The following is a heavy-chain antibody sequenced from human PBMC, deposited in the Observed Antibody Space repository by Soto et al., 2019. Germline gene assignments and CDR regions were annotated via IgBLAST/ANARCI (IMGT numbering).Heavy chain of an antibody. CDR3: ARLKPYDYPTSYYYYYMDV. CDR2: IYYSGST. V-gene: IGHV4-59*08. D-gene: IGHD5-12*01. J-gene: IGHJ6*03. Sequence: SETLSLTCTVSGGSISSYYWSWIRQPPGKGLEWIGYIYYSGSTNYNPSLKSRVTISVDTSKNQFSLKLSSVTAADTAVYYCARLKPYDYPTSYYYYYMDVWGKGTTVTVSS. CDR1: GGSISSYY.